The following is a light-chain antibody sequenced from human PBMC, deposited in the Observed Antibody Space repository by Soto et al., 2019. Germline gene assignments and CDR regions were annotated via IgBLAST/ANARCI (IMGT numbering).Light chain of an antibody. CDR2: GAS. J-gene: IGKJ1*01. Sequence: EIVLMQSAATLSVSPGERATLSCRASQSVSSNLAWNQQKPGQAPRLLIYGASTRATGIPARFSGSGSGTEFTLTISSLQSEDFAVYYCQQYSIWPWTFGQGTKVDIK. CDR3: QQYSIWPWT. V-gene: IGKV3-15*01. CDR1: QSVSSN.